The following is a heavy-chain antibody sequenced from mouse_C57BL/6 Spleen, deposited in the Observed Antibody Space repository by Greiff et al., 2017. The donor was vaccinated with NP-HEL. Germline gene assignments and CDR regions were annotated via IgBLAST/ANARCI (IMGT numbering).Heavy chain of an antibody. CDR3: ARWGTYYYGSSLSYWYFDV. Sequence: VQLQQSGPELVKPGASVKMSCKASGYTFTDYNMHWVKQSHGKSLEWIGYINPNNGGTSYNQKFKGKATLTVNKSSSTAYMELRSMTSEDSAVYYCARWGTYYYGSSLSYWYFDVWGTGTTVTVSS. J-gene: IGHJ1*03. D-gene: IGHD1-1*01. CDR1: GYTFTDYN. CDR2: INPNNGGT. V-gene: IGHV1-22*01.